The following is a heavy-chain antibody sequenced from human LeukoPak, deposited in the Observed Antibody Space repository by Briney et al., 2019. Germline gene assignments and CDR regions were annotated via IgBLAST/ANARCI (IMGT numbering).Heavy chain of an antibody. CDR1: GVTFSNYW. V-gene: IGHV3-15*01. Sequence: GGSLRLSCTASGVTFSNYWMTWVRQAPGKGLEWVGRIQSKTDGGTTEYAAPVKGRFTISRDDSKTTLYLQMNSLKTEDTAVYYCATLTVRGVINIWGQGTLVTVSS. CDR2: IQSKTDGGTT. J-gene: IGHJ4*02. D-gene: IGHD3-10*01. CDR3: ATLTVRGVINI.